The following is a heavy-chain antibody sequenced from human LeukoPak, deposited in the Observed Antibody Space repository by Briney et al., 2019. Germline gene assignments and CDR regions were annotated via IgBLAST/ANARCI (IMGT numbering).Heavy chain of an antibody. CDR1: GYSISSGYY. Sequence: PSETLSLTCTVSGYSISSGYYWGWIRQPPGKGLEWIGSIYHSGSTYYNPSLKSRVTISVDTSKNQFSLKLSSVTAADTAVYYCARVTTVVTYFDYWGQGTLVTVSS. V-gene: IGHV4-38-2*02. CDR3: ARVTTVVTYFDY. D-gene: IGHD4-23*01. CDR2: IYHSGST. J-gene: IGHJ4*02.